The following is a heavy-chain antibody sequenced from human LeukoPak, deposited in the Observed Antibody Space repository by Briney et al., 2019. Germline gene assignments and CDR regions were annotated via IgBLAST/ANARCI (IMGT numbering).Heavy chain of an antibody. CDR2: ISSSGSTI. V-gene: IGHV3-11*01. D-gene: IGHD6-6*01. CDR1: GFTFSDYY. J-gene: IGHJ4*02. Sequence: GGSLRLSCAASGFTFSDYYMSWIRQAPGKGLEWVSYISSSGSTIYYADSVKGRFTISRDNSKNSLYLQMNSLRAEDTAVYYCARLGYSSSYPFDYWGQGTLVTVSS. CDR3: ARLGYSSSYPFDY.